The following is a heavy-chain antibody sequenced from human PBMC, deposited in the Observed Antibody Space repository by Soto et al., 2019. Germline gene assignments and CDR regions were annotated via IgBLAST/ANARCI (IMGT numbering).Heavy chain of an antibody. CDR3: ARSYGDAVGFDY. CDR2: IYYSGST. J-gene: IGHJ4*02. D-gene: IGHD4-17*01. Sequence: PSETLSLTCTVSGGSISSGGYYWSWIRQHPGEGLEWIGYIYYSGSTYYNPSLKSRVTISVDTSKNQFSLKLSSVTAADTAVYYCARSYGDAVGFDYWGQGTLVTVSS. CDR1: GGSISSGGYY. V-gene: IGHV4-31*03.